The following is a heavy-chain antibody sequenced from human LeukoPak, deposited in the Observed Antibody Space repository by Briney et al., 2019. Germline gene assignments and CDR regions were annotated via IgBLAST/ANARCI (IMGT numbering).Heavy chain of an antibody. Sequence: PSETLSLTCTVSGGSISSYYWSWIRQPAGKGLEWSGRIYTSGSTNYNPSLKSRVTMSVDTSKNQFSLKLSSVTAADTAVYYCARDLLIAVAGTNYFDYWGQGTLVTVSS. D-gene: IGHD6-19*01. CDR2: IYTSGST. J-gene: IGHJ4*02. V-gene: IGHV4-4*07. CDR1: GGSISSYY. CDR3: ARDLLIAVAGTNYFDY.